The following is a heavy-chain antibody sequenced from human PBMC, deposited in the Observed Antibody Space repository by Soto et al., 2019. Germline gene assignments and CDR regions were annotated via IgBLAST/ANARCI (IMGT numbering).Heavy chain of an antibody. CDR1: GFTFSSYW. CDR3: ATTTLYSYGLEYYYYYMDV. J-gene: IGHJ6*03. D-gene: IGHD5-18*01. V-gene: IGHV3-7*01. Sequence: GGSLRLSCAASGFTFSSYWMSWVRQAPGKGLEWVANIKQDGSEKYYVDSVKGRFTISRDNAKNSLYLQMNSLRAEDTAVYCCATTTLYSYGLEYYYYYMDVWGKGTTVTVSS. CDR2: IKQDGSEK.